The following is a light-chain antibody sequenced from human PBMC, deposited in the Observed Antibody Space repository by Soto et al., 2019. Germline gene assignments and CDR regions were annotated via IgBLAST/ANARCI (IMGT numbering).Light chain of an antibody. CDR2: EGI. V-gene: IGLV2-23*03. CDR3: CSYAGSSSFVV. J-gene: IGLJ3*02. Sequence: QSALTQPASVSGSPGQSITISCTGVSSDVGSYNLVSWYQHHPGKTPKLIIYEGIKRPSGVSIRFSASKSGNTASLTISGLQAEDEADYYCCSYAGSSSFVVFGGGTKLTV. CDR1: SSDVGSYNL.